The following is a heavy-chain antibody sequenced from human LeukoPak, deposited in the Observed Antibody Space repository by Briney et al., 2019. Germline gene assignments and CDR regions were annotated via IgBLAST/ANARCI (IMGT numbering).Heavy chain of an antibody. V-gene: IGHV3-66*01. J-gene: IGHJ4*02. CDR3: AKEGAPGVVVPAAPDY. CDR2: IYSGGST. CDR1: GFTVSSNY. Sequence: QSGGSLRLSCAASGFTVSSNYMSWVRQAPGKGLEWVSVIYSGGSTYYADSVKGRFTISRDNSKNTLYLQMNSLRAEDTAVYYCAKEGAPGVVVPAAPDYWGQGTLVTVSS. D-gene: IGHD2-2*01.